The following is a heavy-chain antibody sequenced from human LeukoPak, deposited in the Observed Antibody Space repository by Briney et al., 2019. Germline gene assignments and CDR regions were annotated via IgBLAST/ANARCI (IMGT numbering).Heavy chain of an antibody. CDR3: ARDPTGPEEVAGTMDS. Sequence: GGSLRLSCAASGFTFGTYWMSWVRQAPGNGLEWVANIKEDGSEKYYVDSVRGRFTISRDNAKNSLYLQMNSLRAEDTAVYYCARDPTGPEEVAGTMDSWGQGTLVTVSS. CDR2: IKEDGSEK. V-gene: IGHV3-7*01. CDR1: GFTFGTYW. D-gene: IGHD6-19*01. J-gene: IGHJ4*02.